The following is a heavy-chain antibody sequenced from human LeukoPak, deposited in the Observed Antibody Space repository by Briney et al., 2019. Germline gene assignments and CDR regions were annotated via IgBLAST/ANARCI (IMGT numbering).Heavy chain of an antibody. Sequence: GGSLRLSCAASGFTFSNYARSWVRQAPGKGLEWVSSFSGGGGTTYYADSVKGRFTISRDNSKNSLYLQMNSLRTEDTALYYCAKGDYDILTGYSRAPPLYWGQGTLVTVSS. J-gene: IGHJ4*02. V-gene: IGHV3-43*02. CDR1: GFTFSNYA. CDR3: AKGDYDILTGYSRAPPLY. D-gene: IGHD3-9*01. CDR2: FSGGGGTT.